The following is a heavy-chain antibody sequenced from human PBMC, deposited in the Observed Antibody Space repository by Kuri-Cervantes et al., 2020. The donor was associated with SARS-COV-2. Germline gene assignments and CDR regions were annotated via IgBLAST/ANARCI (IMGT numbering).Heavy chain of an antibody. V-gene: IGHV3-23*01. D-gene: IGHD6-6*01. Sequence: LSLTCAASGFTFSSYAMSWVRQAPGKGLEWVSAISGSGGSTYYADSVKGRFTISRDNSKNTLYLQMNSLRAEDTAVYYYARVNDVIAARLHDAFDIWGQGTMVTVSS. CDR2: ISGSGGST. J-gene: IGHJ3*02. CDR1: GFTFSSYA. CDR3: ARVNDVIAARLHDAFDI.